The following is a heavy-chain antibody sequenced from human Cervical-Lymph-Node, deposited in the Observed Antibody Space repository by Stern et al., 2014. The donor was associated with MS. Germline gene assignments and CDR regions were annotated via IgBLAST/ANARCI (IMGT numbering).Heavy chain of an antibody. Sequence: QVQLQESGPGLVKPSETLSLTCAVSGDSISSYTHYWAWIRQPPGKGLEWIGSVISSGATYYTPSLKSPVTISVDTSKNPFPLGLTSVTAADTAVYYCAKHACTGAACPFDLWGQGTLVTVSS. D-gene: IGHD2-8*02. J-gene: IGHJ4*02. CDR1: GDSISSYTHY. V-gene: IGHV4-39*01. CDR2: VISSGAT. CDR3: AKHACTGAACPFDL.